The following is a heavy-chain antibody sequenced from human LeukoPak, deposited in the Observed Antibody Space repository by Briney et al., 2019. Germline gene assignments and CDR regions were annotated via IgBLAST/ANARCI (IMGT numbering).Heavy chain of an antibody. D-gene: IGHD3-16*01. CDR3: ARDLSHRNYYYMDV. CDR2: IYTSGST. J-gene: IGHJ6*03. V-gene: IGHV4-4*07. CDR1: GGSISSYY. Sequence: SETLSLTCTVSGGSISSYYWSWIRQPAGKGLEWIGRIYTSGSTNYNPSLKSRVTMSVDTSKNQFSLTLSSVTAADTAVYYCARDLSHRNYYYMDVWGKGTTVTVSS.